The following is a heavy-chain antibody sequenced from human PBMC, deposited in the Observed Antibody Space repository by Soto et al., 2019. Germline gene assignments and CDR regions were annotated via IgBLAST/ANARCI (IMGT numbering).Heavy chain of an antibody. CDR1: GFTFSSYA. CDR2: ISGSGGST. CDR3: AKDQGYGHYYYYYCMDV. Sequence: GGSLRLSCAASGFTFSSYAMSWVRQAPGKGLEWVSAISGSGGSTYYADSVKGRFTISRDHSKNTLYLQMNSLRAEDTAVYYCAKDQGYGHYYYYYCMDVWGQGTTVTVSS. V-gene: IGHV3-23*01. D-gene: IGHD5-12*01. J-gene: IGHJ6*02.